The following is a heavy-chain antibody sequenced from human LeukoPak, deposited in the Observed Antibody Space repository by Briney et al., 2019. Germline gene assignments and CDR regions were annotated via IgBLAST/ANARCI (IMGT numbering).Heavy chain of an antibody. V-gene: IGHV1-24*01. J-gene: IGHJ4*02. CDR3: ATKGYYYGSGSYYMGIDY. CDR1: GYTLTELS. Sequence: ASVKVSCKVSGYTLTELSMHWVRQAPGKGLEWMGGFDPEDGETIYAQKFQGRVTMTEDTSTDTAYMELSSLRSEDTAVYYCATKGYYYGSGSYYMGIDYWGQGTLVTVSS. CDR2: FDPEDGET. D-gene: IGHD3-10*01.